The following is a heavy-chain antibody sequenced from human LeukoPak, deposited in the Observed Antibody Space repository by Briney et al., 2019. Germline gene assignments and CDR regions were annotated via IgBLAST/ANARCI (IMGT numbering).Heavy chain of an antibody. J-gene: IGHJ4*02. D-gene: IGHD6-13*01. Sequence: PGGSLRLSCAASGFTFSSYSMDWVRQAPGKGLEWVSYISSRSSTTYYADSVKGRFTISRDNSKNTLYLQMNSLRAEDTAVYYCAKGGGPGPLYSSWGYWGQGTLVTVSS. CDR1: GFTFSSYS. V-gene: IGHV3-48*01. CDR2: ISSRSSTT. CDR3: AKGGGPGPLYSSWGY.